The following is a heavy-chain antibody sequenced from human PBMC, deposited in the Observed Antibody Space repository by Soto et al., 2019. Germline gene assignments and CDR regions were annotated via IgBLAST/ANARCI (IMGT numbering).Heavy chain of an antibody. CDR2: ISGSGGST. V-gene: IGHV3-23*01. CDR1: GFTFSSYA. J-gene: IGHJ4*02. Sequence: EVQRLESGRGLVQPGGSLRLSCAASGFTFSSYAMRWVRQAPGKGLESVSAISGSGGSTYYADSVKGRFTNSRDNSKKTLYLQMNSLRAEDTAVYYCAKRGSGSYYDYWCQVTLVTVSS. CDR3: AKRGSGSYYDY. D-gene: IGHD3-10*01.